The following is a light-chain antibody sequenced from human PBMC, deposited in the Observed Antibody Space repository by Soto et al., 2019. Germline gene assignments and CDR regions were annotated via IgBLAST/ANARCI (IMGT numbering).Light chain of an antibody. CDR1: QSVSSN. J-gene: IGKJ4*01. CDR2: DAS. CDR3: QHYNNWLFLS. Sequence: EIVMTQSPATLSVSPGERATLSCRASQSVSSNLAWYQQRPGQAPRLLIYDASTRATGIPARFSGSGSGTEFTLTICSLQSEDFAVYYCQHYNNWLFLSFGGGTKVEIK. V-gene: IGKV3D-15*01.